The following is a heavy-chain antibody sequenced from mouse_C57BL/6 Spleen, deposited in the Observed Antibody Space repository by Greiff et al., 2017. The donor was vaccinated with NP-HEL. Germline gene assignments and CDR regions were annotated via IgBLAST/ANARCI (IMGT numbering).Heavy chain of an antibody. CDR1: GYTFTSYW. V-gene: IGHV1-5*01. J-gene: IGHJ3*01. Sequence: VQLQQSGTVLARPGASVKMSCKTSGYTFTSYWMHWVKQRPGQGLEWIGAIYPGNSDTSYNQKFKGKAKLTAVTSASTAYMELSSLTNEDSAVYYCTKNPPFITTVEEGFAYWGQGTLVTVSA. CDR3: TKNPPFITTVEEGFAY. D-gene: IGHD1-1*01. CDR2: IYPGNSDT.